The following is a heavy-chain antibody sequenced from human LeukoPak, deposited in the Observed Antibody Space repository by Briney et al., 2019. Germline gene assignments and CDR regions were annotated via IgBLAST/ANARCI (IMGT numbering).Heavy chain of an antibody. V-gene: IGHV4-34*01. Sequence: SETLSLTCAVYGGSFSGYYWSWIRQPPGKGLEWIGEINHSGSTNYNPSLKSRVTISVDTSKNQFSLKLSSVTAADTAVYYCARRRINRSSWPRGEYFQHWGQGTLVTVSS. D-gene: IGHD6-13*01. J-gene: IGHJ1*01. CDR1: GGSFSGYY. CDR2: INHSGST. CDR3: ARRRINRSSWPRGEYFQH.